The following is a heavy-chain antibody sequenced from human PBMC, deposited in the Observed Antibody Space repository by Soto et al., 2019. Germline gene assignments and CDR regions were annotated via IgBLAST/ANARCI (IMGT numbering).Heavy chain of an antibody. CDR2: ISGSGGST. Sequence: GGSLRLSCAASGFTFSSYAMSWVRQAPGRGLEWVSAISGSGGSTYYADSVKGRFTISRDNSKNTLYLQMNSLRAEDTAVYYCARDVDADFRTDFDYWGRGTLVTVSS. D-gene: IGHD4-17*01. CDR3: ARDVDADFRTDFDY. J-gene: IGHJ4*02. CDR1: GFTFSSYA. V-gene: IGHV3-23*01.